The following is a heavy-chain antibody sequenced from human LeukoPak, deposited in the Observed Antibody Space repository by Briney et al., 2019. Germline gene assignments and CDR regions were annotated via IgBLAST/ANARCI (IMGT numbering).Heavy chain of an antibody. D-gene: IGHD6-13*01. CDR2: ISPNSGDT. V-gene: IGHV1-2*02. CDR3: ARARQGAGTYAFDI. CDR1: GYTFTGHY. J-gene: IGHJ3*02. Sequence: GASVKVSCKASGYTFTGHYMHWVRHAPGQGLEWMGWISPNSGDTLHAQKFQGRVTMARDTSINTAYMELSNLRSDDTAVYYCARARQGAGTYAFDIWGQGTMVTVSS.